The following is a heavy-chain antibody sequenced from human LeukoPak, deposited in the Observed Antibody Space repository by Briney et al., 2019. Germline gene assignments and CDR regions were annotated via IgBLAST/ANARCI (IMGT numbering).Heavy chain of an antibody. V-gene: IGHV3-30*03. CDR2: ISYDGSNK. CDR3: ARDLAWDAFDI. CDR1: GFTFSSYG. Sequence: GGSLRLSCAASGFTFSSYGMHWVRQAPGKGLEWVAVISYDGSNKYYADSVKGRFTISRDNAKNSLYLQMNSLRAEDTAVYYCARDLAWDAFDIWGQGTMVTVSS. J-gene: IGHJ3*02.